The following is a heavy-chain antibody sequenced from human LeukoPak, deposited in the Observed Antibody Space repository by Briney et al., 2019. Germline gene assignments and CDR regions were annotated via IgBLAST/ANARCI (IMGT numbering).Heavy chain of an antibody. CDR2: INSDGGTT. CDR1: GFTFGTYW. D-gene: IGHD3-10*01. Sequence: PGGSLRLSCGASGFTFGTYWMHWVRQAPGQGLVWVSGINSDGGTTTYADSVKGRFTISRDNAKNTLYLQMNNLRAEDTAIYYCATDYYVSGSYYRLFYWGQGTLVTVSS. V-gene: IGHV3-74*01. CDR3: ATDYYVSGSYYRLFY. J-gene: IGHJ4*02.